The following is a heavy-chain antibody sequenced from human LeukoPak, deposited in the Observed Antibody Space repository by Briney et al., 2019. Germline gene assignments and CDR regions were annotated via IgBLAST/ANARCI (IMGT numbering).Heavy chain of an antibody. V-gene: IGHV3-30*18. Sequence: GGSLRLSCAASGFTFSSYGMHWVRQAPGKGLEWVAVISYDGSNKYYADSVKGRFTISRDNSKNTLYPQMNSLRAEDTAVYYCAKDHYYDSSGYSRYFDYWGQGTLVTVSS. D-gene: IGHD3-22*01. J-gene: IGHJ4*02. CDR1: GFTFSSYG. CDR2: ISYDGSNK. CDR3: AKDHYYDSSGYSRYFDY.